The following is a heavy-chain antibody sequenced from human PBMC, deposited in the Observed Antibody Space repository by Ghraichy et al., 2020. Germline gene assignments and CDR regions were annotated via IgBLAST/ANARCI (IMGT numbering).Heavy chain of an antibody. CDR2: SFWNDDQ. Sequence: SGPTLVKRNAALTVTCSFSGFSLRTTDVAVGWIRQPPGQALEWLALSFWNDDQSYNATLMNRLTITKDTSKNQVVLTLTNMDRVDTATYYCGLARRIITPIKTNWYFDLWGPGAQVTVSS. CDR3: GLARRIITPIKTNWYFDL. D-gene: IGHD6-6*01. CDR1: GFSLRTTDVA. J-gene: IGHJ2*01. V-gene: IGHV2-5*01.